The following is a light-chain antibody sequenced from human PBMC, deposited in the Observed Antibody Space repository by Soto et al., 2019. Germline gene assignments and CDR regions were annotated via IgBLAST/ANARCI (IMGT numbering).Light chain of an antibody. Sequence: EIVMTQSPATLSVSPGERATLSCRASQSVSSNLAWYQQKPGQAPRLLIYGASTRATGIPARLSGSESGAEFTLTISSLQSEDFAVYYCQQYNNWYTFGQGTKLEI. CDR2: GAS. CDR3: QQYNNWYT. CDR1: QSVSSN. J-gene: IGKJ2*01. V-gene: IGKV3-15*01.